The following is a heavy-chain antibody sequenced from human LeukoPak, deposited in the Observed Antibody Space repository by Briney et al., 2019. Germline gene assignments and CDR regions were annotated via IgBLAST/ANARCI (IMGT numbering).Heavy chain of an antibody. J-gene: IGHJ4*02. CDR2: ISGSGGST. D-gene: IGHD3-22*01. V-gene: IGHV3-23*01. CDR3: AKDRVVVALYYFDY. Sequence: GGSLRLSCAASGFTFSSYAMSWVRQAPGKGLEWVSDISGSGGSTYYADSVKGRFTISRDNSTNTLYLQMNSLRAEDTAVYYCAKDRVVVALYYFDYWGQGTLVTVSS. CDR1: GFTFSSYA.